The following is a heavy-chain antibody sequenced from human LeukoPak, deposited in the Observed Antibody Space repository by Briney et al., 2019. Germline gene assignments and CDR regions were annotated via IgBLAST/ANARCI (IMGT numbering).Heavy chain of an antibody. CDR2: IYSADNT. Sequence: QTGGSLRLSCAASGFTVSSSYMSWVRQAPGKGLEWVSLIYSADNTHYADSVKGRFSISRDNSKNTLYLQMNNLRAEDTAVYYCARDTLGAYDSNGYYHGYWGQGTLVTVSS. J-gene: IGHJ4*02. CDR3: ARDTLGAYDSNGYYHGY. V-gene: IGHV3-53*01. D-gene: IGHD3-22*01. CDR1: GFTVSSSY.